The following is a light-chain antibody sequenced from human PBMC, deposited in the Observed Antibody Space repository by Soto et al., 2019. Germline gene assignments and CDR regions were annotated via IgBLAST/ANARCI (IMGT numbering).Light chain of an antibody. CDR3: QQRSDWPLT. V-gene: IGKV3-11*01. CDR2: DAS. Sequence: EIVLTQSPATLSLSPGERATLSCRASQSVGSYLAWYQQKPGQAPRLLIYDASNRATGIPARFSGRGSGTDFTLTISSLEPEDFAVYYCQQRSDWPLTFGGGTKVEIK. CDR1: QSVGSY. J-gene: IGKJ4*01.